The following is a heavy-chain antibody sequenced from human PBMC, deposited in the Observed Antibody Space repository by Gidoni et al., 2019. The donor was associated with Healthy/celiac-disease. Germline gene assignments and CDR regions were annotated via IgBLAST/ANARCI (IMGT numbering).Heavy chain of an antibody. J-gene: IGHJ3*02. Sequence: QVQLQESGPGLVKPSETLSLTCAVSGYSISSGYYWGWIRQPPGKGLEWIGSIYHSGSTYYNPSLKSRVTISVDTSKNQFSLKLSSVTAADTAVYYCAYIAAELAFDIWGQGTMVTVSS. D-gene: IGHD6-13*01. CDR1: GYSISSGYY. CDR3: AYIAAELAFDI. V-gene: IGHV4-38-2*01. CDR2: IYHSGST.